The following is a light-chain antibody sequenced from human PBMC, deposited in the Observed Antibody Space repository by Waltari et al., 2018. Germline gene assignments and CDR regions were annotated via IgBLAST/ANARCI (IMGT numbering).Light chain of an antibody. CDR1: SSDVATNNL. J-gene: IGLJ2*01. CDR2: EDT. V-gene: IGLV2-23*01. Sequence: QSALTQPASVPGSPGQSITISCTGTSSDVATNNLVSWYQQHPGKAPRLMIYEDTERPSGVSNRFSGSKSGNTASLTISGLQAEDGADYYCCSYAGNKIMIFGGGTKLTVL. CDR3: CSYAGNKIMI.